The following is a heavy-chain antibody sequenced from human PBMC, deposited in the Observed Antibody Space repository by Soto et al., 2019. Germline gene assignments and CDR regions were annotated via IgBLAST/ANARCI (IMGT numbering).Heavy chain of an antibody. CDR2: IYYSGST. D-gene: IGHD2-2*01. Sequence: SETLSLTCTVSGGSISSGGYYWSWIRQDPGKGLEWIGYIYYSGSTYYNPSLKSRVTISVDTSKNQFSLKLSSVTAADTAVYYCAASFGLPPADFDYWAQGTLVTVSS. J-gene: IGHJ4*02. CDR3: AASFGLPPADFDY. V-gene: IGHV4-31*03. CDR1: GGSISSGGYY.